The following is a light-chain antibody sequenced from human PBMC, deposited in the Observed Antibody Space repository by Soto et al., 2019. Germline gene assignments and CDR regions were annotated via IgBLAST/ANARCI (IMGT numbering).Light chain of an antibody. Sequence: IVMTQSPATLSVSPGERTTLSCRASQSVDSNLAWYQQKPGQAPRLLISGASTRATGIPANFTGSGSGTEFTLSINSLQSEDFAVYYCQQYNNWPPTFGLGTKVEIK. V-gene: IGKV3-15*01. CDR2: GAS. J-gene: IGKJ1*01. CDR1: QSVDSN. CDR3: QQYNNWPPT.